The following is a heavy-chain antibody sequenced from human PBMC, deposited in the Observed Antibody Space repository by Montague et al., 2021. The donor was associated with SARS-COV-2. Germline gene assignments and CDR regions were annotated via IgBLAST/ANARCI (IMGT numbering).Heavy chain of an antibody. CDR3: ANLWVIEEVTIFGVVTTHNWFDP. Sequence: SLRLSCAASGFTFSSYAMSWVRQAPGKGLEWVSAISGRGGSTYYADSVKGRFTISRDNSKNTLYLQMNSLRAEDTAVYYCANLWVIEEVTIFGVVTTHNWFDPWGQGTLVTVSS. CDR2: ISGRGGST. D-gene: IGHD3-3*01. CDR1: GFTFSSYA. V-gene: IGHV3-23*01. J-gene: IGHJ5*02.